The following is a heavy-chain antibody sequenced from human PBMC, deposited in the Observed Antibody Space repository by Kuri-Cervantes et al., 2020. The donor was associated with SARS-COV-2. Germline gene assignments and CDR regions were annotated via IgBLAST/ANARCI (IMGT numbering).Heavy chain of an antibody. J-gene: IGHJ5*02. CDR1: GGSISSSSYY. Sequence: SETLSLTCTVSGGSISSSSYYWGWIRQPPGKGLEWIGSIYYSGSAYYNPSFKSRVTISVDTSKNQFSLELSSVTAADTAVYYCARQMMSSITIFGVVITRNWFDPWGQGTLVTVSS. CDR2: IYYSGSA. D-gene: IGHD3-3*01. CDR3: ARQMMSSITIFGVVITRNWFDP. V-gene: IGHV4-39*01.